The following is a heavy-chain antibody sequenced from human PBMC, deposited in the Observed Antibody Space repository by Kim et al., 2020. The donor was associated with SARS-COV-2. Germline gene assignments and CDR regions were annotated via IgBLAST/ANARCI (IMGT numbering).Heavy chain of an antibody. J-gene: IGHJ6*02. V-gene: IGHV4-34*01. CDR1: GGSFSGYY. CDR3: ARIWYYYGSGSPPGHYYYYGMDV. CDR2: INHSGST. D-gene: IGHD3-10*01. Sequence: SETLSLTCAVYGGSFSGYYWSWIRQPPGKGLEWIGEINHSGSTNYNPSLKSRVTISVDTSKNQFSLKLSSVTAADTAVYYCARIWYYYGSGSPPGHYYYYGMDVWGQGTTVTVSS.